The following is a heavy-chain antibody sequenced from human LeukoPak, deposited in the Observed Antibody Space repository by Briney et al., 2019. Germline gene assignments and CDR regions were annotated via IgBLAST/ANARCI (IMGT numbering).Heavy chain of an antibody. CDR1: GDSISSHSYY. CDR3: ARAGFGGYQLPYFDY. CDR2: INHSGST. Sequence: SEPLSLTCTVSGDSISSHSYYWGWIRQPPGKGLEWIGEINHSGSTNYNPSLKSRVTISVDTSKNQFSLKLSSVTAADTAVYYCARAGFGGYQLPYFDYWGQGTLVTVSS. D-gene: IGHD2-2*01. J-gene: IGHJ4*02. V-gene: IGHV4-39*07.